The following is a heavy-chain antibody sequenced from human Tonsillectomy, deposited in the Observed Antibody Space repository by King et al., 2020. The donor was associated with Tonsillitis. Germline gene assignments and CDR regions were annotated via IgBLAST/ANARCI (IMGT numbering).Heavy chain of an antibody. Sequence: EVQLVEFGGGLVQPGGSLRLSCAASGFTFSSYDMNWVRQDTGKGLEWVSAIGTAGDTYYPGSVKGRFTISRENAKNSLYLQMNSLRAGDTAVYYCARISSRGAFDIWGQGTMVTVSS. V-gene: IGHV3-13*01. CDR2: IGTAGDT. D-gene: IGHD2-2*01. CDR3: ARISSRGAFDI. CDR1: GFTFSSYD. J-gene: IGHJ3*02.